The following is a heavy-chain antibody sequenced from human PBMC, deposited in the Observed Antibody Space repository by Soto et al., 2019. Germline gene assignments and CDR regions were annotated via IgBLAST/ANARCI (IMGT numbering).Heavy chain of an antibody. J-gene: IGHJ5*02. CDR2: IYYSGST. D-gene: IGHD3-10*01. CDR1: GCSISSSSYY. V-gene: IGHV4-39*01. Sequence: SETLSLTCTVSGCSISSSSYYWGWIRQPPGKGLEWIGSIYYSGSTYYNPSLKSRVTISVDTSKNQFSLKLSSVTAADTAVYYCARHLWFGELYWFDPWGQGTLVTVSS. CDR3: ARHLWFGELYWFDP.